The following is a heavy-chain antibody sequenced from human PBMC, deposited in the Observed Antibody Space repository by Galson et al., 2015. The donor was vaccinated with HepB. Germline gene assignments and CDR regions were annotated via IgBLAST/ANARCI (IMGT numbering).Heavy chain of an antibody. D-gene: IGHD3-22*01. Sequence: CAISGDSVSSNSAAWNWIRQSPSRGLEWLGRTYYRSKWYNDYAVSVKSRITINPDTSKNQFSLQLNSVTPEDTAVYYCARASEYYDSSGYSVIGAFDIWGQGTMVTVSS. V-gene: IGHV6-1*01. CDR1: GDSVSSNSAA. CDR2: TYYRSKWYN. CDR3: ARASEYYDSSGYSVIGAFDI. J-gene: IGHJ3*02.